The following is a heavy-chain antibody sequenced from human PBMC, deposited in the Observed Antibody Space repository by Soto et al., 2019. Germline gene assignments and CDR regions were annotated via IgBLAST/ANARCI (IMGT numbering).Heavy chain of an antibody. Sequence: GGSLRLSCATSGFTFSSYEMTWVRQPPWKWLEWVSYISSSGSTIYYADYVTGRFTISRDNAKNSLYLQMDSLRAEDTAVYYCARDQEAGSFFPYYYRMDVWGQGTTVGVTS. V-gene: IGHV3-48*03. J-gene: IGHJ6*02. CDR1: GFTFSSYE. CDR2: ISSSGSTI. D-gene: IGHD6-13*01. CDR3: ARDQEAGSFFPYYYRMDV.